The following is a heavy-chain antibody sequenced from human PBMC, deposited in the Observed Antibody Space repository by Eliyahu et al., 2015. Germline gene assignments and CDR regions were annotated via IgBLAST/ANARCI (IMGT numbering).Heavy chain of an antibody. V-gene: IGHV3-15*01. CDR3: TTKYYDTYAPLPP. J-gene: IGHJ5*02. D-gene: IGHD3-22*01. CDR1: GFXFNNAW. Sequence: EVQLVESGGGLVKPGGSLRLSCXASGFXFNNAWMSWVRQAPGKGLEWVGRIKSKIDGGTTDYAXXVKGRFTISRDDSKNMLYLQMNSLQTEDTAVYYCTTKYYDTYAPLPPWGQGTLVTVSS. CDR2: IKSKIDGGTT.